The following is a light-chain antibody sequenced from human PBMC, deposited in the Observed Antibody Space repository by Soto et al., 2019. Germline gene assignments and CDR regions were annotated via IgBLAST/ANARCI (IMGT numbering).Light chain of an antibody. CDR2: WAS. Sequence: ESVMTQSPAYLAVSLGERATINCKSSQSVIYSANNKNCLAWYQQKPGQPPKLLIYWASTRESGVPDRFSGSGSGTEFTLTISSLQAEDVAVYYCQQYLAIPRTLGQGTKVDI. V-gene: IGKV4-1*01. CDR1: QSVIYSANNKNC. J-gene: IGKJ1*01. CDR3: QQYLAIPRT.